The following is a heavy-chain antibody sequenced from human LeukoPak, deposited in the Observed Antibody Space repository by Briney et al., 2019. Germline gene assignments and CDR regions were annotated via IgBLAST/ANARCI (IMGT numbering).Heavy chain of an antibody. Sequence: PGGSLRLSCVVSGFTFSSYWMHWVRQAPGKGLVWVSRINTDGSSTDYADSVKGRFTISRDNAKNTLYLQMNSLRAEDTAVYYCASRACSSTSCYYYWGQGTLVTVSS. D-gene: IGHD2-2*01. V-gene: IGHV3-74*01. CDR2: INTDGSST. J-gene: IGHJ4*02. CDR1: GFTFSSYW. CDR3: ASRACSSTSCYYY.